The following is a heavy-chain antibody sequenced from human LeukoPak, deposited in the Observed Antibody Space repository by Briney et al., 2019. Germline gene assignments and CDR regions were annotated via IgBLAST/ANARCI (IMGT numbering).Heavy chain of an antibody. CDR2: ISGSGGST. D-gene: IGHD4-17*01. CDR1: GFTFSSYA. CDR3: AKDQTTVTTGGPGAFDI. Sequence: GGSLRLSCAASGFTFSSYAMSWVRQAPGKGLEWVSAISGSGGSTYYADSVKGRFTISRDNSKNTLYLQMNSLRAEDTAVYYCAKDQTTVTTGGPGAFDIWGQGTMVTVSS. V-gene: IGHV3-23*01. J-gene: IGHJ3*02.